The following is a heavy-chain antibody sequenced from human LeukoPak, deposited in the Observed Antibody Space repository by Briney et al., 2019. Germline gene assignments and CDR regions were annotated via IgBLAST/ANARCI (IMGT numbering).Heavy chain of an antibody. J-gene: IGHJ4*02. CDR1: GYSFTSYW. V-gene: IGHV5-51*01. CDR2: IYPGDSDT. D-gene: IGHD2-2*02. CDR3: ARHSPERYCSSTSCYTGMGIDY. Sequence: GESLKISCKGSGYSFTSYWIGWVRQMPGKGLGWMGIIYPGDSDTRYSPSFQGQVTISADKSISTAYLQWSSLKASDTAMYYCARHSPERYCSSTSCYTGMGIDYWGQGTLVTVSS.